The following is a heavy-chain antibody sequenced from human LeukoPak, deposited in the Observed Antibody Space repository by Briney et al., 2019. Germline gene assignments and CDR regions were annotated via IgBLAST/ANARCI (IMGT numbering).Heavy chain of an antibody. J-gene: IGHJ4*02. V-gene: IGHV1-46*01. D-gene: IGHD3-16*01. CDR2: ISPSGGST. CDR3: ARPPRGEGGSLRFDY. CDR1: GYTFTSYY. Sequence: ASVKVSCKASGYTFTSYYMHWVRQAPGQGLEWMGIISPSGGSTSYAQKFQGGVTMTRDTSTSTVYMELSSLRSEDTAVYYCARPPRGEGGSLRFDYWGQGTLVTVSS.